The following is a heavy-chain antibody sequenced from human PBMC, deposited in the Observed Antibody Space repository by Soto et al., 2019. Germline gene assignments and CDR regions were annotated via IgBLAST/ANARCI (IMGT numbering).Heavy chain of an antibody. CDR3: ARGWEVPAATFDS. D-gene: IGHD2-2*01. V-gene: IGHV1-8*01. J-gene: IGHJ4*02. CDR1: GYTFTTYD. Sequence: QVQLVQSGAEVKKPGTTVKVSCKASGYTFTTYDTNWVRQAPGLGLESMRWMTPHSGKTGYAPKFQGRVTMTRDTSISAAYMELSSLRSEDTAVYFCARGWEVPAATFDSWGQGTLVTVSS. CDR2: MTPHSGKT.